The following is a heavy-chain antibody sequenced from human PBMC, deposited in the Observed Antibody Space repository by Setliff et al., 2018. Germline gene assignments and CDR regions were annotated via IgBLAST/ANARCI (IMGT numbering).Heavy chain of an antibody. CDR2: TIPMFGTT. V-gene: IGHV1-69*05. CDR3: VREGVDSRSSTDYRYYMDV. J-gene: IGHJ6*03. Sequence: SVKVSCKASGGTFSSYGISWVRQAPGQGLEWMGGTIPMFGTTDYARKFQGRVTIITDESTSTAYMQLSSLGSEDTAVYYCVREGVDSRSSTDYRYYMDVWGQGTPVTVSS. D-gene: IGHD3-22*01. CDR1: GGTFSSYG.